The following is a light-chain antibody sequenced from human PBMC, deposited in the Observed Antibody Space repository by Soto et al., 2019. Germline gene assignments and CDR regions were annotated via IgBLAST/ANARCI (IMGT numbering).Light chain of an antibody. CDR2: EVT. CDR1: SSDVGIYNL. V-gene: IGLV2-23*02. Sequence: QSVLTQPASVSGSPGQSITISCTRTSSDVGIYNLVSWYQHHPDKAPKLIIYEVTKRPSGVSNRFSGSKSGNTASLTISGLQAEDEADYYCCSYAGSNIWVFGGGTKLTVL. J-gene: IGLJ3*02. CDR3: CSYAGSNIWV.